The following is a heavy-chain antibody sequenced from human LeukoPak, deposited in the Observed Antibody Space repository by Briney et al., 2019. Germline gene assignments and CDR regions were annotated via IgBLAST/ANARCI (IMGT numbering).Heavy chain of an antibody. V-gene: IGHV4-59*01. Sequence: PSETLSLTCTVSGGSISSYYWSWIRQPPGKGLEWIGYIYYSGSTNYNPSLKSRVTISVDTSKNQFSLKLSSVTAADTAVYYCARRAYGGSTDYWGQGNLVTVSS. CDR2: IYYSGST. CDR1: GGSISSYY. D-gene: IGHD4-23*01. CDR3: ARRAYGGSTDY. J-gene: IGHJ4*02.